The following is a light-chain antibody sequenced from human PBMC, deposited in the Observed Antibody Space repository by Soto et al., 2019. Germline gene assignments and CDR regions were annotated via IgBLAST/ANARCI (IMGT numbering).Light chain of an antibody. J-gene: IGKJ5*01. CDR2: DAS. V-gene: IGKV3-11*01. CDR3: QQRSNWPTIT. CDR1: QSVGSY. Sequence: EIVLTQSPATLSLSPGERATLSCRASQSVGSYLAWYQQKPGQAPGLLIYDASNRATGIPARFSGSGSGTDFTLTISSLEPEDFAVYYCQQRSNWPTITFGQGTRLEIK.